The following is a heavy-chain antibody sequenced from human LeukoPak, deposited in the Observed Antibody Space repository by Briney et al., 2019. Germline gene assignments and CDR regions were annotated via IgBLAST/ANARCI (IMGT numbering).Heavy chain of an antibody. Sequence: TWVRQAPGKGLEWVSSISSSSSYIYYADSVKGRFTISRDNAKNSLYLQMNSLRAEDTAVYYCAREGDYDAFDIWGQGTMVTVSS. D-gene: IGHD1-26*01. CDR3: AREGDYDAFDI. J-gene: IGHJ3*02. V-gene: IGHV3-21*01. CDR2: ISSSSSYI.